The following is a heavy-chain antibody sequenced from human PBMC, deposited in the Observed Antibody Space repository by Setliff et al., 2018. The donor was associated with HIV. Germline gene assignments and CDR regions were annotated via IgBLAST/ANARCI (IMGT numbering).Heavy chain of an antibody. D-gene: IGHD3-22*01. Sequence: ASVKVSCKASGYTFTSYYMHWVRQAPGQGLEWRGIINPSGGSRSYAQQFQGRVTITADESTTTAYMELVSLSSEDTAVYYCARIPNHSSGFDYWGQGTPVTVSS. CDR1: GYTFTSYY. J-gene: IGHJ4*02. V-gene: IGHV1-46*01. CDR3: ARIPNHSSGFDY. CDR2: INPSGGSR.